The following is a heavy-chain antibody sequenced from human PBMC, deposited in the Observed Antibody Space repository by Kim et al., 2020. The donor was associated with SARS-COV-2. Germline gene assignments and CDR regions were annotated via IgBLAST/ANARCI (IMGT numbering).Heavy chain of an antibody. CDR3: AKNSGWYA. J-gene: IGHJ5*02. D-gene: IGHD6-19*01. V-gene: IGHV3-23*01. Sequence: GDETYYADFVRGHFTVSRDNSEKMLYLQMTSLRAEDTALYYCAKNSGWYAWGQGTLVTVSS. CDR2: GDET.